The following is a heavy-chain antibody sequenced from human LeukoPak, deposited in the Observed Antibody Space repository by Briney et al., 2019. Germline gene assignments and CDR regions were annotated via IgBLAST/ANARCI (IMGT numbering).Heavy chain of an antibody. D-gene: IGHD6-13*01. CDR2: FNPENGNT. V-gene: IGHV1-18*01. J-gene: IGHJ4*02. CDR3: AREHSSSWDQFDY. Sequence: ASVKVSCKASGYTFTSYGISWVRQAPGQGLEWTGWFNPENGNTNYAQKVQGRVTMTADTSTSTSYMELRSLRSDDTAVYYCAREHSSSWDQFDYWGQGTLVTVSS. CDR1: GYTFTSYG.